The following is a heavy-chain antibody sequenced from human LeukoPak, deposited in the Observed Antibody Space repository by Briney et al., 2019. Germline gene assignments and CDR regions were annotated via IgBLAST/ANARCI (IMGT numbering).Heavy chain of an antibody. CDR3: ARGFCSGTSCYQGPFDF. Sequence: GGSLRLSCAASGFIFSSAWMTWVRQAPGKGLEWVGHIKNKTNGGTTDYAAPVKGRFIISRDDSENTLYLQMNSPRTEDTAVYYCARGFCSGTSCYQGPFDFWGQGTLVTVSS. J-gene: IGHJ4*02. CDR1: GFIFSSAW. D-gene: IGHD2-2*01. CDR2: IKNKTNGGTT. V-gene: IGHV3-15*01.